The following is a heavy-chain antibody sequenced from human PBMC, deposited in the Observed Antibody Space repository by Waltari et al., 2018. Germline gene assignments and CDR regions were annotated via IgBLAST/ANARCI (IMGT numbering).Heavy chain of an antibody. CDR2: INPNSGGT. CDR3: ARDPTPGIAVAGTTLGDY. CDR1: GYPFTGSY. V-gene: IGHV1-2*02. D-gene: IGHD6-19*01. J-gene: IGHJ4*02. Sequence: QVQLVQSGAEVKKPGASVKVSCTAAGYPFTGSYMHWVRQAPGHGLEWMGWINPNSGGTNYAQKFQGRVTMTRDTSISTAYMELSRLRSDDTAVYYCARDPTPGIAVAGTTLGDYWGQGTLVTVSS.